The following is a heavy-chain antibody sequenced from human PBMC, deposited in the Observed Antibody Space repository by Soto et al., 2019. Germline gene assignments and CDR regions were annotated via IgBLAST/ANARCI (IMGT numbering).Heavy chain of an antibody. CDR3: ASFEWGTRYWYFDL. Sequence: QLQLQESGPGLVKPSETLSLTCTVSSGSISSSSYYWGWIRQPPGKGLEWIGSIYYSGSTYYNPSLKSRVTISVDTSKNQFSLKLSSVTAADTAVYYCASFEWGTRYWYFDLWGRGTLVTVSS. CDR2: IYYSGST. J-gene: IGHJ2*01. D-gene: IGHD1-26*01. V-gene: IGHV4-39*01. CDR1: SGSISSSSYY.